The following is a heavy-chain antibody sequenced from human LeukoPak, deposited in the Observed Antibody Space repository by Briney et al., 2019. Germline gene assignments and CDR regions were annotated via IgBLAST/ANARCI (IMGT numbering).Heavy chain of an antibody. Sequence: SEKVSCKASGGTFGSYAISWVRQAPGQGLEWMGRIIPIFGIANYAQKFQGRVTITADKSTSTAYMELSSLRSEDTAVYYCASHQGRGYYDSSGYNYWGQGTLVTVSS. J-gene: IGHJ4*02. V-gene: IGHV1-69*04. CDR2: IIPIFGIA. D-gene: IGHD3-22*01. CDR1: GGTFGSYA. CDR3: ASHQGRGYYDSSGYNY.